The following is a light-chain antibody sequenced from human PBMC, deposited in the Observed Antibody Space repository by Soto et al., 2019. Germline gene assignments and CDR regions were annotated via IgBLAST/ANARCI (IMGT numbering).Light chain of an antibody. CDR1: QGINNY. Sequence: DIQMTQSPSSLSASVGDRVTITCRASQGINNYLAWYQQKPGKVPRLMIYPASTLHSGVPSRFSGGGSGTEFTLTISSLEPEDVATYYCQKYNSAPLTFGGGTRVEIK. J-gene: IGKJ4*01. V-gene: IGKV1-27*01. CDR2: PAS. CDR3: QKYNSAPLT.